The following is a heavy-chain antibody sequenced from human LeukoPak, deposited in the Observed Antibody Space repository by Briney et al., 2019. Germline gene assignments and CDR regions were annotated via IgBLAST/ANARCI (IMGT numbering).Heavy chain of an antibody. V-gene: IGHV1-18*01. Sequence: ASVKVSCKASGYTFTSYGISWVRQAPGQGLEWMGWISAYNGNTNYAQKLQGRVTMTTDTSTSTAYMELRSLRSDDTAVYYCARDGGRLLWFGELLGTLGRNYYGMDVWGQGTTVTVSS. CDR2: ISAYNGNT. CDR1: GYTFTSYG. CDR3: ARDGGRLLWFGELLGTLGRNYYGMDV. J-gene: IGHJ6*02. D-gene: IGHD3-10*01.